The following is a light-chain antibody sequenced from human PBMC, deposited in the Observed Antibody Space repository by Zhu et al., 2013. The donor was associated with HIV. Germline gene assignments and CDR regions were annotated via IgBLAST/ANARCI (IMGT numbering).Light chain of an antibody. CDR2: GNS. V-gene: IGLV1-40*01. J-gene: IGLJ2*01. CDR3: RSYDSSLSAVV. CDR1: SSNIGSRYD. Sequence: QSVLTQPPSVSGAPGQRVTISCTGSSSNIGSRYDVHWYQKLPGTAPKLLIYGNSNRPSGVPDRFSGSKSGTSASLAITGLQAEDEADYYCRSYDSSLSAVVFGGGTNLTVL.